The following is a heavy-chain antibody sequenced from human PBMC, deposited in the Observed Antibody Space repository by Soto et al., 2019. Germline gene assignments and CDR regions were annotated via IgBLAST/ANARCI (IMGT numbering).Heavy chain of an antibody. CDR2: INPNSGGT. V-gene: IGHV1-2*04. CDR3: ARVGPAVAAPLGYYGMDV. CDR1: GYPLTGYY. D-gene: IGHD6-19*01. J-gene: IGHJ6*02. Sequence: XSVKVSCKASGYPLTGYYMHWVRQAPGQGLEWMGWINPNSGGTNYAQKFQGWVTMTRDTSISTAYMELSRLRSDDTAVYYCARVGPAVAAPLGYYGMDVWGQGTTVTVSS.